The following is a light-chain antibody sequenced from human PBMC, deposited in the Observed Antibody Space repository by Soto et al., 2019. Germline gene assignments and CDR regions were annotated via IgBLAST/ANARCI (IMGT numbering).Light chain of an antibody. Sequence: IVVTQSPATLSLSPGERATLSCRASQSVSSYLAWYQQKPGQAPRLLIYDASNRATGIPARFSGSGSGTDFTLTISSLEPEDFAVYYGQQRSNWPPSFGGGTKVEIK. CDR1: QSVSSY. CDR3: QQRSNWPPS. J-gene: IGKJ4*01. V-gene: IGKV3-11*01. CDR2: DAS.